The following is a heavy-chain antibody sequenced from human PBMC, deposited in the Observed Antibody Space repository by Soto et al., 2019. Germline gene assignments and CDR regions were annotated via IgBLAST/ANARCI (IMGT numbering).Heavy chain of an antibody. V-gene: IGHV1-69*12. Sequence: QVQLVQSGAEVKKPGSSVKVSGKASGGTFSNYPISWVRQAPGQGLEWMGGIIPIFGTVNYAQKFQGRVTITADESTSTAYMALSSLRSEDTAVYYCARGNHRWIPVWYVDRWGRGTLVTVSS. CDR1: GGTFSNYP. CDR3: ARGNHRWIPVWYVDR. D-gene: IGHD5-18*01. J-gene: IGHJ2*01. CDR2: IIPIFGTV.